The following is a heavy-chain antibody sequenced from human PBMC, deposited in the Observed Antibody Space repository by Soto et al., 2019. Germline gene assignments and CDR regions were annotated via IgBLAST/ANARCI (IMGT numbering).Heavy chain of an antibody. Sequence: PSETLSLTCNVSGGSISSYYWSWIRQPPGKGLEWIGYIYYFGSTKYNPSLKSRVTISVDTSKNQFSLKLTSVTAADTAVYYCARAAGGYDLAYWGQGNLVTVTS. CDR1: GGSISSYY. D-gene: IGHD5-12*01. V-gene: IGHV4-59*01. J-gene: IGHJ4*02. CDR3: ARAAGGYDLAY. CDR2: IYYFGST.